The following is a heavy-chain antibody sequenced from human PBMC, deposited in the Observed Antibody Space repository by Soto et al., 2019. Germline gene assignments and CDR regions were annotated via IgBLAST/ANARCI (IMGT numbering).Heavy chain of an antibody. D-gene: IGHD6-13*01. CDR3: ARAEYSSSWYHHYYYGMDV. CDR2: IYPGDSDT. V-gene: IGHV5-51*01. Sequence: PGEALKISGKGSGYSFTSYWIDWVRQMPGKGLEWMGIIYPGDSDTRYSPSFQGQVTISADKSISTAYLQWSSLKASDTAMYYCARAEYSSSWYHHYYYGMDVWGQGTTVTVSS. J-gene: IGHJ6*02. CDR1: GYSFTSYW.